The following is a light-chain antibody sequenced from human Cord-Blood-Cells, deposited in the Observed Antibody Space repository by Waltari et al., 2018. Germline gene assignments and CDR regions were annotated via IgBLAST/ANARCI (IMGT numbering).Light chain of an antibody. V-gene: IGKV3-20*01. Sequence: EIVLTQSPGTLSLSPGERATLSCRASQSVSSSYLAWYQQTPGQAPRFLIYGASSRATGIPDRFSGSGSGTDFTLTISRLEPEDFAVYYCQQYGSSPYTFGQGTKLEIK. CDR2: GAS. CDR3: QQYGSSPYT. CDR1: QSVSSSY. J-gene: IGKJ2*01.